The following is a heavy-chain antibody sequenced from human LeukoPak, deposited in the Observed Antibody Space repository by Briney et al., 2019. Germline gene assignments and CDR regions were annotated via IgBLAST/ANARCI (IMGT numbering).Heavy chain of an antibody. CDR1: GGSISSGGYY. Sequence: PSETLSLTCTVSGGSISSGGYYWSWIRQHPRKGLEWIGYIYYSGSTYYNPSLKSRVTISVDTSKNQFSLKLSSVTAADTAVYYCARRYYYDSSGYYYFDYWGQGTLVTVSS. D-gene: IGHD3-22*01. J-gene: IGHJ4*02. V-gene: IGHV4-31*03. CDR3: ARRYYYDSSGYYYFDY. CDR2: IYYSGST.